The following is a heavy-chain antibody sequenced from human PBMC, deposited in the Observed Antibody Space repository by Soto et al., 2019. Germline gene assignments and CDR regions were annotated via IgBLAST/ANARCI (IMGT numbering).Heavy chain of an antibody. V-gene: IGHV1-2*02. CDR2: INPATGAA. CDR3: ARGGGVGVAGSAAFDM. CDR1: GYPVTAYY. D-gene: IGHD3-3*01. J-gene: IGHJ3*02. Sequence: QLHLVHSGAVVKKPGASVTVSCSASGYPVTAYYMHWVRQAPGRGLEWMGGINPATGAAKYTQTFQGRVPMTRDTATSTVVMELSGLTSEDTAVFYCARGGGVGVAGSAAFDMWGQGTLVTVSS.